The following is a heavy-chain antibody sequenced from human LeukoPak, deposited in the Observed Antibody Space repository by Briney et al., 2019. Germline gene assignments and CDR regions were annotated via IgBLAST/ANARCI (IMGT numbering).Heavy chain of an antibody. D-gene: IGHD1-26*01. J-gene: IGHJ4*02. CDR3: ARARPIVGATTFDY. V-gene: IGHV4-59*08. CDR1: GGSISSYY. CDR2: IYYSGST. Sequence: ETLTLTCTVSGGSISSYYWSWIRQPPGKGLEWIGYIYYSGSTNYNPSLKSRVTISVDTSKNQFSLKLSSVTAADTAVYYCARARPIVGATTFDYWGQGTLVTVSS.